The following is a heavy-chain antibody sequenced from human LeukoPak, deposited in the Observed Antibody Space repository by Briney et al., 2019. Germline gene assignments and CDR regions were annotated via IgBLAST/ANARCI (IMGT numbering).Heavy chain of an antibody. Sequence: PGGSLRLSCAASGFTFSSYGMHWVRQAPGKGLEWVAVISYDGSNKYYADSVKGRFTISRDNSKNTLYLQMHGLRAEDTAVYYCALPPQGGDYNYWGQGALVTVSS. CDR3: ALPPQGGDYNY. D-gene: IGHD4-17*01. J-gene: IGHJ4*02. CDR2: ISYDGSNK. CDR1: GFTFSSYG. V-gene: IGHV3-30*03.